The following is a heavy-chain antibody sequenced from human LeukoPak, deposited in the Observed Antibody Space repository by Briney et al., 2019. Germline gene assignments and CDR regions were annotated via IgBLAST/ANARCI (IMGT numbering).Heavy chain of an antibody. J-gene: IGHJ6*02. V-gene: IGHV3-23*01. CDR3: AKYGSIAARLDYGMDV. Sequence: PGGSLRLSCATSGFTFNNAWMNWVRQAPGKGLEWVSAISGGGSGTNYADSVKGRFTISRDNSKNTLYLQMNSLRAEDTAVYYCAKYGSIAARLDYGMDVWGQGTTVTVSS. D-gene: IGHD6-6*01. CDR2: ISGGGSGT. CDR1: GFTFNNAW.